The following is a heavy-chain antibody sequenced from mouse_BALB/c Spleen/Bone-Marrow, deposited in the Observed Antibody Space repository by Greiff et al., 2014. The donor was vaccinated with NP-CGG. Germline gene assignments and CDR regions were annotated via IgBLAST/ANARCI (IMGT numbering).Heavy chain of an antibody. V-gene: IGHV7-3*02. Sequence: EVMLVESGGGLVQPGGSLRLSCATSGFTFTDYYMSWVRQPPGKALEWLGFIRNKASGYTTDYSASVKVRFTISRDNSQSILYLQMNTLRAEDGATYYCAREYGYFDVWGAGTTVTVSS. CDR2: IRNKASGYTT. CDR1: GFTFTDYY. D-gene: IGHD1-1*02. J-gene: IGHJ1*01. CDR3: AREYGYFDV.